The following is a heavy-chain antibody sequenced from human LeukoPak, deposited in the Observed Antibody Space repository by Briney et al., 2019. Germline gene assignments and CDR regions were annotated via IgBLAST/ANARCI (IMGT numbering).Heavy chain of an antibody. Sequence: SETLSLTCTVSGGSISSYYWSWIRQPPGKGLEWIGYIYYSGSTNYNPSLKSRVTISVDTSKNQFSLKLSSVTAADTAVYYCASLSRVVTGWFDPWGQGTLVTVSS. V-gene: IGHV4-59*01. D-gene: IGHD2-21*02. CDR3: ASLSRVVTGWFDP. J-gene: IGHJ5*02. CDR2: IYYSGST. CDR1: GGSISSYY.